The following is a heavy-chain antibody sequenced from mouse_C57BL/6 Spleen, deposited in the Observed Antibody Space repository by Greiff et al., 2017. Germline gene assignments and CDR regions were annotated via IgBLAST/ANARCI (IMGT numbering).Heavy chain of an antibody. Sequence: QVQLQQSGAELVRPGASVTLSCKASGYTFTDYEMHWVKQTPVHGLEWIGAIDPETGGTAYNQKFKGKATLTADKSSSTAYMELRSLTSEDSAVYYCTRESSYYGNYDYWGQGTTLTVSS. CDR3: TRESSYYGNYDY. J-gene: IGHJ2*01. CDR1: GYTFTDYE. D-gene: IGHD2-10*01. CDR2: IDPETGGT. V-gene: IGHV1-15*01.